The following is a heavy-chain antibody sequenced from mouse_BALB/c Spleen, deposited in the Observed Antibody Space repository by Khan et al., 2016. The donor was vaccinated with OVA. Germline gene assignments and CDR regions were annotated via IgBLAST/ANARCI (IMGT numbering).Heavy chain of an antibody. D-gene: IGHD2-3*01. V-gene: IGHV5-12-1*01. Sequence: EVELAESGGGLVKPGGSLKLSCAASAFDFSYYDMSWVRQTPERRLEWVAYISSGGGGTSYPDTVKGRFTISRDNAKNTLYLQMSSLKSEDTAIYYCTRGYYYFDYWGQGTTLTVSS. CDR2: ISSGGGGT. J-gene: IGHJ2*01. CDR1: AFDFSYYD. CDR3: TRGYYYFDY.